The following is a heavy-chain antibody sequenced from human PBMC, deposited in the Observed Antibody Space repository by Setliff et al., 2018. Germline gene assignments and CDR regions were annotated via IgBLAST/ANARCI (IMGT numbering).Heavy chain of an antibody. D-gene: IGHD5-18*01. J-gene: IGHJ4*02. CDR2: IFYSGYT. V-gene: IGHV4-59*02. CDR1: GGSVSTYY. CDR3: ARGSGRGYSYGLFDY. Sequence: SETLSLTCSVSGGSVSTYYWSWIRQTPGKGLEWIGFIFYSGYTHYSPSLESRVTMSVDVSRDQFSLELSSVSAADTAVYFCARGSGRGYSYGLFDYWGQGSLVTSPQ.